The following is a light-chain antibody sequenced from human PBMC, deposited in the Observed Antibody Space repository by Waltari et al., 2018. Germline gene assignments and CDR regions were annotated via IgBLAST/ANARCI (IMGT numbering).Light chain of an antibody. Sequence: DIVMTQSPDSLAVSLGERATINCKSSQSVLYSSNNKNYLAWYQQKPGQPPKLLIYWASTRESGVPDRFSGSGSGTDLTLTISSLQAEDVAVYYCQQYYSTPEPGATFGQGTKVEIK. CDR1: QSVLYSSNNKNY. CDR3: QQYYSTPEPGAT. CDR2: WAS. V-gene: IGKV4-1*01. J-gene: IGKJ1*01.